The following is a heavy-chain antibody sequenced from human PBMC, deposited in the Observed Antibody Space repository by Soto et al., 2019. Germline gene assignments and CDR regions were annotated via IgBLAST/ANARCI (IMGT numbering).Heavy chain of an antibody. V-gene: IGHV4-4*07. CDR2: IYSDGTT. CDR3: AAKLTGDRRGTYNWFDP. Sequence: LSLTCTVSGGSISGYYWSWVRQPAGKGLEWVGRIYSDGTTNYSPSLKSRVYMSLNTSKDQFSLHLNSVTVADTAVSYCAAKLTGDRRGTYNWFDPWGQGTLVTVSS. J-gene: IGHJ5*02. CDR1: GGSISGYY. D-gene: IGHD7-27*01.